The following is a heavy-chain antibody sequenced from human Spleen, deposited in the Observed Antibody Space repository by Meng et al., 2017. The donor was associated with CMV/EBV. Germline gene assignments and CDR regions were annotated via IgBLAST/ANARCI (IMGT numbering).Heavy chain of an antibody. CDR3: AKLYCSSTNQYSYHYYGMDV. D-gene: IGHD2-2*01. V-gene: IGHV4-39*07. Sequence: SETLSLTCTVSGGSISSSSYYWGWIRQPPGKGLEWIGEINHSGSTNYNPSLKSRVTISVDTSKNQFSLKLSSVTAADTAVYYCAKLYCSSTNQYSYHYYGMDVWGQGTTVTVSS. CDR1: GGSISSSSYY. CDR2: INHSGST. J-gene: IGHJ6*02.